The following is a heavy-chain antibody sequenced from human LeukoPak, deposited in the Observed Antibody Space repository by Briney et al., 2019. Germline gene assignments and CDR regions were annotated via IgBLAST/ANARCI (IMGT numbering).Heavy chain of an antibody. Sequence: ASVKVSCKASGGTFSSYAISWVRQAPGQGLEWMGWISIYNGNTKYAQKVQGRVTMTRDTSTSTAYMELRSLRSDDTAVYYCARLVVRGVMGYWGQGTLVTVSS. J-gene: IGHJ4*02. D-gene: IGHD3-10*01. CDR3: ARLVVRGVMGY. CDR1: GGTFSSYA. CDR2: ISIYNGNT. V-gene: IGHV1-18*01.